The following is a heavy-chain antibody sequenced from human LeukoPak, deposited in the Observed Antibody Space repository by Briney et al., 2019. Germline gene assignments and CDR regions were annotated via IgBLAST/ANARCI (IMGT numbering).Heavy chain of an antibody. V-gene: IGHV6-1*01. Sequence: PSQTLSLTCAISGDSVSSNSAAWNWIRQSPSRGLEWLGRTYYRSKWYNDYAVSVKSRITINPDTSKNQFSLQLNSVTPEDTAVYYCARDRIEMATIMDYYYGMDVWGQGTTVTVSS. CDR2: TYYRSKWYN. CDR1: GDSVSSNSAA. D-gene: IGHD5-24*01. J-gene: IGHJ6*02. CDR3: ARDRIEMATIMDYYYGMDV.